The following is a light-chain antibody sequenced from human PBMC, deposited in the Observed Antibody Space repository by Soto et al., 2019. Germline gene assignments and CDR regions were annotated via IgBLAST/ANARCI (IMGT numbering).Light chain of an antibody. V-gene: IGLV2-14*03. J-gene: IGLJ3*02. CDR3: SSYTSGKTWV. CDR2: EVN. CDR1: SSDVGDYNY. Sequence: QSALTQPASVSGSPGRSITISCTGTSSDVGDYNYVSWYQQHPGKAPKVMIYEVNNRPSGVSNRFSGSKSGNTASLTISGLQAEDEAEYYCSSYTSGKTWVFGGGTKLTVL.